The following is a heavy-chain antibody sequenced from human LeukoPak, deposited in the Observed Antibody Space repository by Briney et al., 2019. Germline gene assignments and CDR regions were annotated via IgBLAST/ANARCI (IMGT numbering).Heavy chain of an antibody. J-gene: IGHJ6*04. V-gene: IGHV1-69*04. CDR3: ARERDSSSWPHYGMDV. CDR2: IIPILGIA. D-gene: IGHD6-13*01. CDR1: GGTFSSYT. Sequence: SVKVSCKASGGTFSSYTISWVRQAPGQGLEWMGRIIPILGIANYAQKFQGRVTITADKSTSTAYMELSSLRSEDTAVYYCARERDSSSWPHYGMDVWGKGTTVTVSS.